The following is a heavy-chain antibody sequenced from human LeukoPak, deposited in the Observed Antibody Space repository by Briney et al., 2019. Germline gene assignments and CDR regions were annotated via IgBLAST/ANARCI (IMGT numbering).Heavy chain of an antibody. V-gene: IGHV3-7*01. Sequence: GGSLRLSCAASGFSFSTYWMSWVRQAPGKGLEWVTNIKQDGSEKSYVDSAKGRFTISRDNAKNSLYLQMNSLRAEDTAVYYCATDLGSSRPNFWGQGILVTVSS. CDR2: IKQDGSEK. CDR3: ATDLGSSRPNF. CDR1: GFSFSTYW. D-gene: IGHD6-13*01. J-gene: IGHJ4*02.